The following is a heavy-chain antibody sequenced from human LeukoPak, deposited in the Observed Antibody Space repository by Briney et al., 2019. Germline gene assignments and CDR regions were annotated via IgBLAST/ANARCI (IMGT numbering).Heavy chain of an antibody. Sequence: GESLKISCKGSGYSFTSYWIGWVRQMPGRGLEWMGIIYPGDSDTRYSPSFQGQVSISADQSISTADLQWSSLKASDTALYYCARLYSNYGFGSGYFDLWGRGTLVTVSS. CDR1: GYSFTSYW. CDR2: IYPGDSDT. J-gene: IGHJ2*01. CDR3: ARLYSNYGFGSGYFDL. D-gene: IGHD4-11*01. V-gene: IGHV5-51*01.